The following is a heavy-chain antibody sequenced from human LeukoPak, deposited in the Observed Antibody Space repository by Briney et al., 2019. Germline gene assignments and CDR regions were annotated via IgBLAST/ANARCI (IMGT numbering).Heavy chain of an antibody. J-gene: IGHJ4*02. CDR3: ARSETEWELGYYFDY. Sequence: GGSLRLSCAASGFTVSSNYMSWVRQAPGKGLEWVSVIYSGGSTYYADSVKGRFTISRDNSKNTLYLQMNSLRAEDTAVYYCARSETEWELGYYFDYGGQGTLVTVSS. V-gene: IGHV3-53*01. CDR1: GFTVSSNY. D-gene: IGHD1-26*01. CDR2: IYSGGST.